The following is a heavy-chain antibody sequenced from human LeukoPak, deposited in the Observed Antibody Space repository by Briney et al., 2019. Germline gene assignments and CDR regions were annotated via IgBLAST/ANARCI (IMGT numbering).Heavy chain of an antibody. Sequence: SETLSLTCTVSGGSISSYYWSWIRQPPGKGLEWIGYIYYSGSTNYNPSLKSRVTISADTSKNQFSLKLSSVTAADTAVYYCARSIYSGSSSHYFDYWGQGTLVTVSS. D-gene: IGHD1-26*01. J-gene: IGHJ4*02. CDR3: ARSIYSGSSSHYFDY. V-gene: IGHV4-59*08. CDR2: IYYSGST. CDR1: GGSISSYY.